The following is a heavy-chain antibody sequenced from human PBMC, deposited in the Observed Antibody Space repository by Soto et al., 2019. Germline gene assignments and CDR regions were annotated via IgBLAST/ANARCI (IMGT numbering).Heavy chain of an antibody. V-gene: IGHV4-39*01. CDR1: GGSISSRSYY. Sequence: SETLSLTCTVSGGSISSRSYYWGWIHQPPGKGLEWIGSIYYSGSTYYNPSLKSRVTKYVDTSKKQFYLNLSSVTAADTAVYYRARPSALVLGVAAEFDYWVQRILVTVSS. CDR3: ARPSALVLGVAAEFDY. J-gene: IGHJ4*02. D-gene: IGHD2-8*02. CDR2: IYYSGST.